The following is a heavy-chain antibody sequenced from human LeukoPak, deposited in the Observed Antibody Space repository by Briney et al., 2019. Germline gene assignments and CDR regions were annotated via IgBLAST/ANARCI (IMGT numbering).Heavy chain of an antibody. J-gene: IGHJ4*02. CDR2: ISSSSSYI. CDR1: GFTFSSYS. CDR3: AGVGNDFWSGYYGY. V-gene: IGHV3-21*01. Sequence: PGGSLRLSCAASGFTFSSYSMNWVRQAPGKGPEWVSSISSSSSYIYYADSVKGRFTISRDNAKNSLYLQMNSLRAEDTAVYYCAGVGNDFWSGYYGYWGQGTLVTVSS. D-gene: IGHD3-3*01.